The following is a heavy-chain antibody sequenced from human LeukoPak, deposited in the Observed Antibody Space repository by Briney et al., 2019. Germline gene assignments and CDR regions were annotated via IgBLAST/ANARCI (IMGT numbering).Heavy chain of an antibody. CDR1: GGSVSSGSYY. J-gene: IGHJ6*02. CDR2: IYYSGST. CDR3: ARASSSGSNWKGASYYYYYGMDV. D-gene: IGHD3-22*01. Sequence: PSETLSLTCTVSGGSVSSGSYYWSWIRQPPGKGLEWIGYIYYSGSTNYNPSLKSRVTKSVDTSKNQFSLKLSSVTAADTAVYYCARASSSGSNWKGASYYYYYGMDVWGQGTTVTVSS. V-gene: IGHV4-61*01.